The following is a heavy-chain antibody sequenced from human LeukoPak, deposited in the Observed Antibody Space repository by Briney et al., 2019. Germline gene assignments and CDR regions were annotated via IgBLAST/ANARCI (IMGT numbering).Heavy chain of an antibody. V-gene: IGHV3-30*03. D-gene: IGHD4-11*01. CDR2: ISYDGSNK. J-gene: IGHJ4*02. CDR3: TREDHSNYNY. Sequence: GGSLRLSCAASGFTFSSYGMHWVRQAPGKGLEWVAVISYDGSNKYYADSVKGRFTISRDNSKNTLYLQMNSLRAEDTAVYYCTREDHSNYNYWGQGTLVTVSS. CDR1: GFTFSSYG.